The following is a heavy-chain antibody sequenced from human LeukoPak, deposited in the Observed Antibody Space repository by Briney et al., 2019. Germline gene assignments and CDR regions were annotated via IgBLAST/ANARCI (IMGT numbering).Heavy chain of an antibody. D-gene: IGHD5-18*01. CDR2: MQSTGNS. J-gene: IGHJ4*02. CDR1: GDSISTYH. CDR3: ARDKRHSYGRYFDH. V-gene: IGHV4-59*01. Sequence: SETVSLTCSVSGDSISTYHWNWIRKPPGKGLEWIGYMQSTGNSKYNPSLRSRVTMFVDTSKNQVALILSSVTAADTAVYYCARDKRHSYGRYFDHWGQGALVTVSS.